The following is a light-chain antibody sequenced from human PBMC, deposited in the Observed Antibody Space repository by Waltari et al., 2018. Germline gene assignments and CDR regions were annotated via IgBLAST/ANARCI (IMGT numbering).Light chain of an antibody. CDR1: SGAVTRGHS. CDR2: GTN. J-gene: IGLJ2*01. V-gene: IGLV7-46*01. CDR3: LLSYGGEVL. Sequence: QAVVTQEPSLTVSPGGTVTLTCGSSSGAVTRGHSPYWFQEKPGQAPRTLIYGTNNKHPWTPARFSGSLLGGNATLTLSGAQPEDEADYYCLLSYGGEVLFGGGTRLTVL.